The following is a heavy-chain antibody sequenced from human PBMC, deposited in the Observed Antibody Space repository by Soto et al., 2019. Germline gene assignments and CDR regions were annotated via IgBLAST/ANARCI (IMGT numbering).Heavy chain of an antibody. J-gene: IGHJ4*02. Sequence: GASVKVSCKASGGTFSSYAISWVRQAPGQGLEWMGGIIPIFGTANYAQKFQGRVTITADESTSTAYMELSSLRSEDTAVYYCAIEGSGYYLERHFDYWGQGTLVTVSS. CDR1: GGTFSSYA. CDR3: AIEGSGYYLERHFDY. D-gene: IGHD3-3*01. V-gene: IGHV1-69*13. CDR2: IIPIFGTA.